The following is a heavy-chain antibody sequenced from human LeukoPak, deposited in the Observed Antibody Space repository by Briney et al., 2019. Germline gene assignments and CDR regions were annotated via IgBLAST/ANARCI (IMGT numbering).Heavy chain of an antibody. J-gene: IGHJ4*02. V-gene: IGHV3-21*01. CDR2: ISSSSSYI. CDR1: GFTFSSYS. CDR3: ARLDTAMVVYFDY. D-gene: IGHD5-18*01. Sequence: GGSLRLSCAASGFTFSSYSMNWVRQAPGKGLEWVSSISSSSSYIYYADSVKGRFTISRDNAKNSLYLQMNSLRAEDTAVYYCARLDTAMVVYFDYWGQGALVTVSS.